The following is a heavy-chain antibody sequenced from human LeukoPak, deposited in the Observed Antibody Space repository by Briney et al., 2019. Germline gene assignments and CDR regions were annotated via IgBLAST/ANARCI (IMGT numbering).Heavy chain of an antibody. CDR3: ARVPNADDAFDI. J-gene: IGHJ3*02. V-gene: IGHV4-38-2*01. CDR2: IYHSGST. CDR1: RYSISSGYY. Sequence: SETLSLTCAVSRYSISSGYYWGRIRQPPGKGLVWIGSIYHSGSTYYNPSLKSRVTISVDTSKNQFSLKLSSVTAADTAVYYCARVPNADDAFDIWGQGTMVTVSS.